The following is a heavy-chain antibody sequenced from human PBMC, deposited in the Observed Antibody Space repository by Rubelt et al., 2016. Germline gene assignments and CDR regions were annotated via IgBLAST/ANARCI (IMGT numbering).Heavy chain of an antibody. D-gene: IGHD1-26*01. V-gene: IGHV4-34*01. Sequence: QLHQWGAGLLKPSETLSLTCAVYGGSFSGYYWSWIRQPPGKGLEWIGEINHSGSTNYNPSLKSRVTISVDTSKNQFSLRLSSVTAADTAVYYCARHDTGSFLFDFWGQGTPVTVSS. CDR2: INHSGST. CDR3: ARHDTGSFLFDF. J-gene: IGHJ4*02. CDR1: GGSFSGYY.